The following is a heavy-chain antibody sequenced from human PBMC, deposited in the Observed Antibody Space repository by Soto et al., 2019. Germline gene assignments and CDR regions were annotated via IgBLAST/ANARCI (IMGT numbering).Heavy chain of an antibody. D-gene: IGHD4-17*01. CDR2: IIPIFGTA. J-gene: IGHJ6*02. Sequence: SVKVSCKASGGTFSIYAISWVRQAPGQGLEWMGGIIPIFGTANYAQKFQGRVTITADESTSTAYMELSSLRSEDTAVYYCAREHYGDYDGVYYYYGMDVWGQGTTVTVSS. V-gene: IGHV1-69*13. CDR3: AREHYGDYDGVYYYYGMDV. CDR1: GGTFSIYA.